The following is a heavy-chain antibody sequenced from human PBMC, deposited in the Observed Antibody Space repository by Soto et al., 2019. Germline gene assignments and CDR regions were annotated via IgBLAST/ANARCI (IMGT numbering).Heavy chain of an antibody. D-gene: IGHD5-18*01. Sequence: GGSLRLSCAASGFTFSGSAMHWVRQASGKGLEWVGRIRSKANSYGTAYAASVKGRFTMSRDDSKNTAYLQMNSLKTEDTAVYYCITTAMVSSVADYWGQGTLVTVSS. V-gene: IGHV3-73*01. CDR2: IRSKANSYGT. CDR3: ITTAMVSSVADY. J-gene: IGHJ4*02. CDR1: GFTFSGSA.